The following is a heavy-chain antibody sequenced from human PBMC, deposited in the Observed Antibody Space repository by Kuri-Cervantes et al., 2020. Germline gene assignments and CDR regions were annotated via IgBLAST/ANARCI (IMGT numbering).Heavy chain of an antibody. CDR3: ARDVGCSGGSCYSPEMYYFDY. V-gene: IGHV3-30*19. CDR1: GFTFSSYG. D-gene: IGHD2-15*01. J-gene: IGHJ4*02. Sequence: GESLKISCAASGFTFSSYGMHWVRQAPGKGLEWVAVISYDGSNKYYADSVKGRFTISRDNSKNTLYLQMNSLRAEDTAVYYCARDVGCSGGSCYSPEMYYFDYWGQGTLVTVSS. CDR2: ISYDGSNK.